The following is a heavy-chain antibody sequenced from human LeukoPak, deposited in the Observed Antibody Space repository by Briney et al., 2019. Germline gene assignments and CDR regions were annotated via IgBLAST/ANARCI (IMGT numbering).Heavy chain of an antibody. V-gene: IGHV3-33*01. D-gene: IGHD3-22*01. J-gene: IGHJ4*02. Sequence: GGSLRLSCAASGFTFSSYGMHWVRQAPGKGLEWVAVIWYDGSNKYYADSVKGRFTISRDNSKNTLYLQMNSLRAEDTAVYYCARDRIDYDSSGFSAPDYWRQRTLVTVPS. CDR2: IWYDGSNK. CDR1: GFTFSSYG. CDR3: ARDRIDYDSSGFSAPDY.